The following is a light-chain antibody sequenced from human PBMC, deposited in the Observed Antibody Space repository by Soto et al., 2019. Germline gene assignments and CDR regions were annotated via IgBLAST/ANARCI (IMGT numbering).Light chain of an antibody. Sequence: DIQMTQSPFTLSASVGDRVTITCRASQSVSNRLAWHQQKPGKAPKVLIYDASNLETGVPSRFSGSGSGREFTLTISSLQPDDFATYYCQQYNSYPWTFGQGTKVDIK. V-gene: IGKV1-5*01. CDR1: QSVSNR. CDR3: QQYNSYPWT. CDR2: DAS. J-gene: IGKJ1*01.